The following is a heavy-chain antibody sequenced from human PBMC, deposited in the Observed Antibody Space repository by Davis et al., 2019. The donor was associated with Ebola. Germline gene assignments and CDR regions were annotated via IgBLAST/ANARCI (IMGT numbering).Heavy chain of an antibody. V-gene: IGHV4-34*01. D-gene: IGHD2-2*01. J-gene: IGHJ5*02. CDR1: RGSFIGYY. CDR3: ASRPSILCTSTSCHEYNWFDP. CDR2: INHSRST. Sequence: SETLSLTCAVYRGSFIGYYWSWIRQPPGKGLEWIGEINHSRSTNYNPSLKSRVTMSVDTSKNQFSLKLSSVIAADTAVYYCASRPSILCTSTSCHEYNWFDPWGQGTLVTVSS.